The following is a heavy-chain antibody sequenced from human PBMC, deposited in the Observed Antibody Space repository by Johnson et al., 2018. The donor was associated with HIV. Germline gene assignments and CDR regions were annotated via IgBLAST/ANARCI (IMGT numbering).Heavy chain of an antibody. CDR2: LYSAGSA. Sequence: VQLVESGGGLVRPGGSLRLSCAASGFAVSSNYMNWVRQTPGKGLEWVSILYSAGSAYYADSVKGRFSISRDNSNNTLSRKMDSLRVEDTAVYYCAKRLGFDNRGDQFDIWGQGAMVTVSS. CDR1: GFAVSSNY. V-gene: IGHV3-66*01. CDR3: AKRLGFDNRGDQFDI. D-gene: IGHD3-22*01. J-gene: IGHJ3*02.